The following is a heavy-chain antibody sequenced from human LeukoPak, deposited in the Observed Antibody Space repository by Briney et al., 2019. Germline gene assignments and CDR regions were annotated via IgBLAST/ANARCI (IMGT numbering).Heavy chain of an antibody. J-gene: IGHJ4*02. CDR3: ATLGYSGYGGYFDY. V-gene: IGHV1-24*01. D-gene: IGHD5-12*01. CDR2: FDPEDGET. CDR1: GYTLTELS. Sequence: ASVKVSCKVSGYTLTELSMHWVRQAPGKGLEWMGGFDPEDGETIYAQKFQGRVTMTEDKSTDTAYMELSSLRSEDTAVYYCATLGYSGYGGYFDYWGQGTLVTVSS.